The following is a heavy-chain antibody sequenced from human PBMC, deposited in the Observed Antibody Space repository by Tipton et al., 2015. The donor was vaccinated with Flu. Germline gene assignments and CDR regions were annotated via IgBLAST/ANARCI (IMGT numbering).Heavy chain of an antibody. J-gene: IGHJ4*02. CDR3: ANIGGRSYYGGDF. V-gene: IGHV3-23*01. Sequence: GSLRLSCAASGFTFSNYAMAWVRQAPGKGLEWVSSVSNSGGYTYYADSVKGRFTISRDNSKNTLYLQMNSLRAEDTAVYYCANIGGRSYYGGDFWGRGTLVTVSS. D-gene: IGHD1-26*01. CDR2: VSNSGGYT. CDR1: GFTFSNYA.